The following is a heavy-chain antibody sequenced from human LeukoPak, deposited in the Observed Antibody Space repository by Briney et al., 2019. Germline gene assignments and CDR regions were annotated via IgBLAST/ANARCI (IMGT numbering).Heavy chain of an antibody. CDR2: IRSKANSYAT. J-gene: IGHJ3*02. CDR1: GFTFSGSA. Sequence: VGSLRLSCAASGFTFSGSAMHWVRQASGKGLEWVGRIRSKANSYATAYAASVKGRFTISRDDSKNTAYLQMNSLKTEDTAVYYCTRHLERITIFGVVIPDAFDIWGQGTMVTVSS. CDR3: TRHLERITIFGVVIPDAFDI. V-gene: IGHV3-73*01. D-gene: IGHD3-3*01.